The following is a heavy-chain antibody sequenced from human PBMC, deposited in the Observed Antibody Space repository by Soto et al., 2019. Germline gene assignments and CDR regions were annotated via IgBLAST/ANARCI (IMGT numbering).Heavy chain of an antibody. CDR3: AKDSAHYYDSSGYNYFDY. CDR2: ISGSGGST. Sequence: GGSLRLSCAASGFTFSSYAMSWVRQAPGKGLEWVSAISGSGGSTYYADSVKGRFTISRDNSKNTLYLQMNSLRAEDTAVYYCAKDSAHYYDSSGYNYFDYWGQGTLVTVSS. CDR1: GFTFSSYA. D-gene: IGHD3-22*01. V-gene: IGHV3-23*01. J-gene: IGHJ4*02.